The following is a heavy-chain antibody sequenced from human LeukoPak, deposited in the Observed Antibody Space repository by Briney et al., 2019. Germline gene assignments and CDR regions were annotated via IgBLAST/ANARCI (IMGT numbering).Heavy chain of an antibody. D-gene: IGHD5-12*01. CDR1: GGSFSGYY. J-gene: IGHJ5*02. CDR2: IYYSGST. V-gene: IGHV4-30-4*01. Sequence: PSETLSLTCAVYGGSFSGYYWSWIRQPPGKGLEWIGYIYYSGSTYYNPSLKSRVTISVDTSKNQFSLKLSSVTAADTAVYYCAREYSGYDLDAWFDPWGQGTLVTVSS. CDR3: AREYSGYDLDAWFDP.